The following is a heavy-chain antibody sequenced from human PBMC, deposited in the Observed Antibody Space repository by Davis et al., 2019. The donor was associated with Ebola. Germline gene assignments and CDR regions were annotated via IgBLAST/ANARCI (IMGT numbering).Heavy chain of an antibody. Sequence: GESLKISCAASRFTFSSYNMNWVRQAPGKGLEWVSMSLNDETTQYYGESVRGRFTISRDNSNNMIYLQMNSLRAEDTAVYYCARDHFEGSLDYWGQGTLVTVSS. CDR2: SLNDETTQ. CDR3: ARDHFEGSLDY. J-gene: IGHJ4*02. CDR1: RFTFSSYN. V-gene: IGHV3-33*08. D-gene: IGHD1-26*01.